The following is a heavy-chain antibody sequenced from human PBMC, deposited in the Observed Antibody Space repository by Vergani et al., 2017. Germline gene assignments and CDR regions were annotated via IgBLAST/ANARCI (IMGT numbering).Heavy chain of an antibody. CDR1: GGSISKNNNY. CDR3: ARLVFGDSYFDD. V-gene: IGHV4-39*01. CDR2: ISYSGNT. D-gene: IGHD4-17*01. J-gene: IGHJ4*02. Sequence: QLQLQESGPGLVTPSETLSLTCTVSGGSISKNNNYWGWRRLTPGKGLEWIGSISYSGNTLHNPSLESRVTISVDTSKSQFSLLLSSVTTADTALYYCARLVFGDSYFDDWGQDTLVTVSS.